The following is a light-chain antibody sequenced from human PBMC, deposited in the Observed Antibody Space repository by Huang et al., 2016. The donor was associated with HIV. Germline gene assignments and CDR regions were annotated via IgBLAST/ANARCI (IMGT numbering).Light chain of an antibody. J-gene: IGKJ2*01. CDR2: GTS. CDR3: HQYGSSMAT. V-gene: IGKV3-20*01. CDR1: QSVDSGY. Sequence: ILTQSPGSLSLSPGDRVTLSCRASQSVDSGYVAWYHQKPGQSHRLIVYGTSSRASGIPSRFSGSGSGRDFSLTISGLESEDFGVYYCHQYGSSMATFGQGTKVDI.